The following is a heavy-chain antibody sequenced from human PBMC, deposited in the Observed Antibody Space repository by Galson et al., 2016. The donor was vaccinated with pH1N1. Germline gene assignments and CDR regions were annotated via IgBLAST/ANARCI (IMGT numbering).Heavy chain of an antibody. V-gene: IGHV3-30*03. CDR1: GLIFSNYA. CDR3: VGSSSMFYFDP. CDR2: VSYDESKT. Sequence: SLRLSCAASGLIFSNYAMHGVRQAPATGLEWVAVVSYDESKTYYPDSVKGRFTTSRDNSKKTLYLQMSSLRIEDVAVYFCVGSSSMFYFDPWGQGTLVTASS. D-gene: IGHD6-6*01. J-gene: IGHJ5*02.